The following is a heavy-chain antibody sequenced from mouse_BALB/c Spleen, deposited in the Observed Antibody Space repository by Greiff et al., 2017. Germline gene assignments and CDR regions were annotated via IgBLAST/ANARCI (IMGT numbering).Heavy chain of an antibody. J-gene: IGHJ4*01. CDR1: GFSLTSYG. V-gene: IGHV2-9*02. CDR3: ARGWLLRGMDY. D-gene: IGHD2-3*01. CDR2: IWAGGST. Sequence: VQLQESGPGLVVPSQSLSITCTVSGFSLTSYGVHWVRQPPGKGLEWLGVIWAGGSTNYNSALMSRLSISKDNSKSQVFLKMNSLQTDDTAMYYCARGWLLRGMDYWGQGTSVTVSS.